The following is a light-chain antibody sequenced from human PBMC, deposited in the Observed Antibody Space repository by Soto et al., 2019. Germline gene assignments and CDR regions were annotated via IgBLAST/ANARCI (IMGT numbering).Light chain of an antibody. J-gene: IGKJ5*01. CDR1: QSVSSSY. CDR2: AAS. CDR3: QQYGSLVT. V-gene: IGKV3-20*01. Sequence: EIVLTQSPGTLSLSPGQRVALSCRASQSVSSSYLAWFQRKPGQAPRLLIYAASSRAIGIPDRFSGSGSGTDFTLTITTLEPEDSAVYFCQQYGSLVTFGQGTRLEIK.